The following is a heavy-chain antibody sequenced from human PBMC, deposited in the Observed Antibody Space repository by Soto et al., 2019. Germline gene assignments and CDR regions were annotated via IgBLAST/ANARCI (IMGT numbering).Heavy chain of an antibody. CDR1: GGSISSYY. CDR3: ARRDTAIDY. D-gene: IGHD5-18*01. J-gene: IGHJ4*02. Sequence: PSETLSLTCTVSGGSISSYYWSWIRQPPGKGLEWIGYIYYSGSTNYNPSLKSRVTISVDTSKNQFSLKLSSVTAADTAVYYCARRDTAIDYWGQGTLVTVSS. V-gene: IGHV4-59*01. CDR2: IYYSGST.